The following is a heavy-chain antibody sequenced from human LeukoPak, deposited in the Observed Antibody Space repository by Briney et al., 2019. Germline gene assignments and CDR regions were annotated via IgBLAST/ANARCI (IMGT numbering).Heavy chain of an antibody. D-gene: IGHD3-3*01. CDR1: GGSISSSSYY. CDR3: ARRRHDFWSGYLSFFDY. CDR2: IYYSGST. V-gene: IGHV4-39*01. Sequence: PSETLSLTCTVSGGSISSSSYYWGWIRQPPGKGLEWIGSIYYSGSTYYNPSLKSRVTISVDTSKNQFSLKLSSVTAADTAVYYCARRRHDFWSGYLSFFDYWGQGTLVTVSS. J-gene: IGHJ4*02.